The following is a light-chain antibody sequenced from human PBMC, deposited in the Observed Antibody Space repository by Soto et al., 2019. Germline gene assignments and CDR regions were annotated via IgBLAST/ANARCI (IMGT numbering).Light chain of an antibody. CDR1: SSDVGGYNY. V-gene: IGLV2-8*01. J-gene: IGLJ1*01. CDR2: DVS. Sequence: QSVLTQPPSASGSPGQSVTISCTGTSSDVGGYNYVSWYQQHPGKAPKLMIYDVSKRPSGVPDRFSGSKSGNTASLTVSVLQAEDEADYYCSSYAGTHIVFGTGTKVTVL. CDR3: SSYAGTHIV.